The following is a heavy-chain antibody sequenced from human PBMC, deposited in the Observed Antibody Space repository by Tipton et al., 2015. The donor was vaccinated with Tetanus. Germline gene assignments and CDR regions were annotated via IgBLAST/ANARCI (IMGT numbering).Heavy chain of an antibody. V-gene: IGHV4-39*01. CDR2: IYYSGST. Sequence: TLSLTCTVSGGSISSSSYYWGWIRQPPGKGLEWIGSIYYSGSTYYNPSLKSRVTISVDTSKNQFSLKLSSVTAADTAVYYCARHSQHEGALGRYWGQGTLVTVSS. CDR1: GGSISSSSYY. J-gene: IGHJ4*02. CDR3: ARHSQHEGALGRY. D-gene: IGHD1-26*01.